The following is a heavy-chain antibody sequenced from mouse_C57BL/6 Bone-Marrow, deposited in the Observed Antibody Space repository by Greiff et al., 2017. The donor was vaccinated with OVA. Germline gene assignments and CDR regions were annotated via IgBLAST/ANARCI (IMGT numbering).Heavy chain of an antibody. Sequence: LQQPGAELVKPGASVKMSCKASGYTFTSYWITWVKQRPGQGLVWIGDIYPGSGSTNYNEKFKSKATLTVDTSSSTAYMQLSSLTSEDSAVYYCARRYYGSSYWYFDVWGTGTTVTGSS. CDR2: IYPGSGST. CDR3: ARRYYGSSYWYFDV. CDR1: GYTFTSYW. D-gene: IGHD1-1*01. J-gene: IGHJ1*03. V-gene: IGHV1-55*01.